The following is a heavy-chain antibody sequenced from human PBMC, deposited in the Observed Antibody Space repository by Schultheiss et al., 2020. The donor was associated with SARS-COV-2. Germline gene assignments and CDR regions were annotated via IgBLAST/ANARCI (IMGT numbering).Heavy chain of an antibody. CDR3: ARDRYGDYPYYFDY. D-gene: IGHD4-17*01. CDR2: ISYDGSNK. J-gene: IGHJ4*02. V-gene: IGHV3-30*01. CDR1: GFTFSSYA. Sequence: GGSLRLSCAASGFTFSSYAMYWVRQAPGKGLEWVAVISYDGSNKYYADSVKGRFTISRDNSKNTLYLQMNSLRAEDTAVYYCARDRYGDYPYYFDYWGQGTLVTVSS.